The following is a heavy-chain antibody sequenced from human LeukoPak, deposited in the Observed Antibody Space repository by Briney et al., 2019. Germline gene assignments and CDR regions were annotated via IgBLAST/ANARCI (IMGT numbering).Heavy chain of an antibody. CDR1: GFTVSSNY. J-gene: IGHJ4*02. D-gene: IGHD5-18*01. CDR2: IYSGGST. V-gene: IGHV3-66*01. CDR3: ARSNTAMVIFDY. Sequence: GGSLRLSCAASGFTVSSNYMSWVRQAPGKGLEWDSVIYSGGSTYYADSVKGRSTISRDNSKNTLYLQMNSLRAEDTAVYYCARSNTAMVIFDYWGQGTLVTVSS.